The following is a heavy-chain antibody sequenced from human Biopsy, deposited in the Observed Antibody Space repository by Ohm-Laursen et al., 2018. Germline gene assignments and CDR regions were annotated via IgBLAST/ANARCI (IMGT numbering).Heavy chain of an antibody. J-gene: IGHJ6*02. D-gene: IGHD2-21*01. Sequence: SETLSLTCTVSGGSVSSGSYYWNWIRQTPGKGLEWIGFIYNTERTNYNPSLKSRVTISLDTSKNQFSLELSSVIPSDTAVYYCAIDRVPRRGVMPVYYYGMDVWGQGSTVTVSS. CDR2: IYNTERT. CDR3: AIDRVPRRGVMPVYYYGMDV. V-gene: IGHV4-61*01. CDR1: GGSVSSGSYY.